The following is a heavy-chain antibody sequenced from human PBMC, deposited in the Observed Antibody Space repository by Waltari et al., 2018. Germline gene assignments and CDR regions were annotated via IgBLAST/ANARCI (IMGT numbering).Heavy chain of an antibody. CDR2: IIPILGIA. Sequence: QVQLVQSGAEVKKPGSSVTVSCKASGGTFSSYAISWVRQAPGQGLEWMGGIIPILGIANYAQKFQGRVTITADKSTSTAYMGLSSLRSEDTAVYYCARAYGSGSYYRIYYDMDVWGKGTTVTVSS. D-gene: IGHD3-10*01. CDR3: ARAYGSGSYYRIYYDMDV. J-gene: IGHJ6*03. CDR1: GGTFSSYA. V-gene: IGHV1-69*10.